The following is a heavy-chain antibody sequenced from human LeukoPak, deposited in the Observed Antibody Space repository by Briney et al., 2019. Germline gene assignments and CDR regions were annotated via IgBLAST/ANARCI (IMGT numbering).Heavy chain of an antibody. D-gene: IGHD3-10*01. CDR2: INSDGSST. CDR1: GFSLSSYW. CDR3: ARDKQLWFGDADAFDI. Sequence: GGSLRLSCAASGFSLSSYWMHWVRQAPGKGLVWVSRINSDGSSTSYADSVKGRFTISRDNAKNTLYLQMNSLRAEDTAVYYCARDKQLWFGDADAFDIWGQGTMVTVSS. V-gene: IGHV3-74*01. J-gene: IGHJ3*02.